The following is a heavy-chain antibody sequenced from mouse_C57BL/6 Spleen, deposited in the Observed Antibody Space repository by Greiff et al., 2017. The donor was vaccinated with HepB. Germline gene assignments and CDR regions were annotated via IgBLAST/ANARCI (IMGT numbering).Heavy chain of an antibody. CDR2: IWWDDDK. Sequence: QVTLKVSGPGILQPSQTLSMTCSFSGFSLSTFGMGVGWIRQPSGKGLEWLAHIWWDDDKYYNPALKSRLTISKDTSKNQVFLKIANVDTADTATYYCARVYDGYYLYYFDYWGQGTTLTVSS. D-gene: IGHD2-3*01. V-gene: IGHV8-8*01. J-gene: IGHJ2*01. CDR1: GFSLSTFGMG. CDR3: ARVYDGYYLYYFDY.